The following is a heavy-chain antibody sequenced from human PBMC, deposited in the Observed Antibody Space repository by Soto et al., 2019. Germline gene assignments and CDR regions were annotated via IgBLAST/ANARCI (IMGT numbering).Heavy chain of an antibody. CDR2: FSLSGTT. V-gene: IGHV4-4*07. Sequence: XATLSLTCTVSGASITGSSYWSWIRQPAGKGLEWIGRFSLSGTTNYNPSLRSRVTMSADVSKNQFSLRLTSVTAADTALYYCARGMTPPGAPAWYYFDSWGQGTLVTVSS. CDR3: ARGMTPPGAPAWYYFDS. D-gene: IGHD2-8*02. CDR1: GASITGSSY. J-gene: IGHJ4*02.